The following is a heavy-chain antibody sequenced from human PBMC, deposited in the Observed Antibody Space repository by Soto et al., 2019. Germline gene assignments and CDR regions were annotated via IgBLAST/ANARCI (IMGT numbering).Heavy chain of an antibody. D-gene: IGHD3-22*01. CDR1: GGSISSGGYS. V-gene: IGHV4-30-2*01. CDR2: IYHSGST. Sequence: SETLSLTYAVSGGSISSGGYSWSWIRQPPGKGLEWIGYIYHSGSTYYNPSLKSRVTISVDRSKNQFSLKLSSVTAADTAVYYCARGAPVVNDYWGQGTLVTVSS. J-gene: IGHJ4*02. CDR3: ARGAPVVNDY.